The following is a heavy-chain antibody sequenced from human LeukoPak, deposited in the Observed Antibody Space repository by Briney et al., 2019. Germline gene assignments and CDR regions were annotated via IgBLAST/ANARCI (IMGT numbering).Heavy chain of an antibody. V-gene: IGHV4-59*01. Sequence: PSETQSLTCTVSGGSISSYYWSWIRQPPGKGLEWIGYIYYSGSTNYNPSLKSRVTISVDTSKNQFSLKLSSVTAADTAVYYCAREVSGSFDYWGQGTLVTVSS. CDR3: AREVSGSFDY. J-gene: IGHJ4*02. CDR1: GGSISSYY. CDR2: IYYSGST. D-gene: IGHD5-12*01.